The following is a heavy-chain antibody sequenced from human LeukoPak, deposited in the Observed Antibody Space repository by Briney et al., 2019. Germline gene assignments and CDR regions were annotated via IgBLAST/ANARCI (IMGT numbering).Heavy chain of an antibody. J-gene: IGHJ4*02. Sequence: GGSLRLSCAASGFSFSTSWMTWVRQAPGKGLEWVANIRRDGGEIYYMDSVKGRFAISRDNAKNSLYLQMNSLRVEDTAVYYCVRDGDDWNDFDHRGQGTLVTVSS. CDR1: GFSFSTSW. V-gene: IGHV3-7*01. CDR3: VRDGDDWNDFDH. CDR2: IRRDGGEI. D-gene: IGHD1-1*01.